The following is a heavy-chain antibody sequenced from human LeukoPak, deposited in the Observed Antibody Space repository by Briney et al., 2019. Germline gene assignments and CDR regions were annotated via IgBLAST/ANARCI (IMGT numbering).Heavy chain of an antibody. Sequence: GGSLRLSCAASGFTFSSYGMHWVRQAPGKGLEWVAFIRYDGSNKYYADSVKGRFTISRDNSKNTLYLQMNSLRAENTAVYYCAKNLYYYDSSGHLFDYWGQGTLVTVSS. V-gene: IGHV3-30*02. D-gene: IGHD3-22*01. J-gene: IGHJ4*02. CDR3: AKNLYYYDSSGHLFDY. CDR2: IRYDGSNK. CDR1: GFTFSSYG.